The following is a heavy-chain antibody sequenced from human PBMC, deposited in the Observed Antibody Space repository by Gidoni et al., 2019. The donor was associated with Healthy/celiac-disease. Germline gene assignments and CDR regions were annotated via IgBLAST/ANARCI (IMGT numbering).Heavy chain of an antibody. CDR2: IRSKAYGGTT. Sequence: EVQLVESGGGLVQPGRSLRLSCTASGFTFGDYAMSWFRQAPGKGLEWVGCIRSKAYGGTTEYSASVKGRFTISRDDSKSIAYLQMNSLKTEDTAVYYCTGAPMVRGVITFGYYGMDVWGQGTTVTVSS. CDR3: TGAPMVRGVITFGYYGMDV. D-gene: IGHD3-10*01. V-gene: IGHV3-49*03. J-gene: IGHJ6*02. CDR1: GFTFGDYA.